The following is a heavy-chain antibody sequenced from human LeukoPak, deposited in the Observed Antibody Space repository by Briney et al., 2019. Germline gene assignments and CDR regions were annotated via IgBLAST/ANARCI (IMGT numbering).Heavy chain of an antibody. V-gene: IGHV3-30*09. CDR3: ARDRGPTIAVPYYFDY. CDR1: GFTLSNYA. D-gene: IGHD6-19*01. J-gene: IGHJ4*02. Sequence: GGSLRLSCVASGFTLSNYAFHWVRQAPGKGLGGVAVISFDGVNQSYADSVTDRIGPSRDNSKNTMYLQFYSLKTEDTAVYYCARDRGPTIAVPYYFDYWGQGTLVTVSS. CDR2: ISFDGVNQ.